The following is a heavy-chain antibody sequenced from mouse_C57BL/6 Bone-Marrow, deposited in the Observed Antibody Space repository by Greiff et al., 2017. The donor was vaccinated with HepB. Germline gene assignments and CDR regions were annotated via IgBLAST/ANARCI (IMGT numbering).Heavy chain of an antibody. D-gene: IGHD1-1*01. J-gene: IGHJ4*01. CDR3: ARDALYGSSPYAMDY. CDR2: SRNKANDYTT. Sequence: EVNVVESGGGLVQSGRSLRLSCATSGFTFSDFYMEWVRQAPGKGLEWIAASRNKANDYTTEYSASVKGRFIVSRDTSQSIIYLQMNALRAEDTAIYYCARDALYGSSPYAMDYWGQGTSVTVSS. V-gene: IGHV7-1*01. CDR1: GFTFSDFY.